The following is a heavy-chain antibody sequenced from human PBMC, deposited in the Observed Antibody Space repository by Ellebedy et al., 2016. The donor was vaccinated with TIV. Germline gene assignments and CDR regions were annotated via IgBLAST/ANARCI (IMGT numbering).Heavy chain of an antibody. CDR2: ISWNSGNI. D-gene: IGHD2-21*02. V-gene: IGHV3-9*01. J-gene: IGHJ4*02. CDR1: GFTFDDYA. Sequence: GGSLRLSXAASGFTFDDYAMHWVRQAPGKGLEWVSGISWNSGNIRYADSVKGRFTISRDNAKNSLYLQMSSLGDEDTAVYYCAREDVTHLSYWGQGTLVTVSS. CDR3: AREDVTHLSY.